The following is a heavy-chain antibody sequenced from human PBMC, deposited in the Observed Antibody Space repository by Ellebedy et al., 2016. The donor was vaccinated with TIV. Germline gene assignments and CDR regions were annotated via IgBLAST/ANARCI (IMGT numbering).Heavy chain of an antibody. J-gene: IGHJ5*02. CDR3: ARASGDSGYDSGNWFDP. CDR1: GFTFTSSA. D-gene: IGHD5-12*01. V-gene: IGHV1-58*01. Sequence: AASVKVSCKASGFTFTSSAVQWVRQARGQRLEWIGWIVVGSGNTNYAQKLQGRVTMTRDTSTSTVYMELSSLRSEDTAVYYCARASGDSGYDSGNWFDPWGQGTLVTVSS. CDR2: IVVGSGNT.